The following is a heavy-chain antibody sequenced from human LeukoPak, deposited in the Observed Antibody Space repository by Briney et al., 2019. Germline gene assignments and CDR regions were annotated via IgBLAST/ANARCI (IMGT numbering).Heavy chain of an antibody. J-gene: IGHJ5*02. V-gene: IGHV1-2*02. Sequence: ASVKVFCKASGYTFTGYYMHWVRQAPGQGLEWMGWINPNSGGTNYAQKFQGRVTMTRDTSISTAYMELSRLRSDDTAVYYCARVQHQLLFGWFDPWGQGTLVTVSS. CDR2: INPNSGGT. CDR3: ARVQHQLLFGWFDP. D-gene: IGHD2-2*01. CDR1: GYTFTGYY.